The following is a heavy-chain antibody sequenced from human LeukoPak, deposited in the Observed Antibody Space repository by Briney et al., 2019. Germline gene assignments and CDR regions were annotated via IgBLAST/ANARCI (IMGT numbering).Heavy chain of an antibody. J-gene: IGHJ4*02. D-gene: IGHD3-22*01. CDR1: GGSISSSSYY. CDR2: IYNSGST. Sequence: PSETLSLTCTVSGGSISSSSYYWGWIRQPPGKGLEWIGYIYNSGSTNYNPSLKSRVTISVDTSKNQISLKLNSVTAADTAVYYCARVMGDGSGYYPFDYWGQGTLVTVSS. V-gene: IGHV4-61*05. CDR3: ARVMGDGSGYYPFDY.